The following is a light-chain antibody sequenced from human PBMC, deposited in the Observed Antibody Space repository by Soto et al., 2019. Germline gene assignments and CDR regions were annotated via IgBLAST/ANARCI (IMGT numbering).Light chain of an antibody. CDR2: HAS. V-gene: IGKV3-15*01. J-gene: IGKJ2*02. Sequence: IMMKHSAANVSVKTKRRDTLSRRASQSVSDKLAWYQQKPGQAPRLLIYHASTRATGIPARFSGSGSGTEFTLTISSLQSEHFAVYYCQQYKGSPSLMCTFAQGGKVDI. CDR1: QSVSDK. CDR3: QQYKGSPSLMCT.